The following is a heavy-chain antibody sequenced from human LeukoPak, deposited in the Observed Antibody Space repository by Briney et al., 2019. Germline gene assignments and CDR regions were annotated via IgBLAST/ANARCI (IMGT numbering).Heavy chain of an antibody. CDR1: GYPFTTYP. V-gene: IGHV1-3*01. CDR2: INAGNGDT. Sequence: ASVKVSCKASGYPFTTYPIHWVRQAPGQRLEWMGWINAGNGDTKYSQKLQGRVTMTTDTSTSTAYMELRSLRSDDTAVYYCARGTPKRPSGYGSGSYYNYWGQGTLVTVSS. D-gene: IGHD3-10*01. CDR3: ARGTPKRPSGYGSGSYYNY. J-gene: IGHJ4*02.